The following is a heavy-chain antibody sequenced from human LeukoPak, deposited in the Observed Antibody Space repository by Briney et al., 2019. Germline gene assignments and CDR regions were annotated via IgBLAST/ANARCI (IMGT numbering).Heavy chain of an antibody. CDR2: MYSGGST. CDR3: AREQVVVGRGYYGMDV. Sequence: PGGSLRLSCAASGFTVSSNYMNWVRQAPGKGLEWVSVMYSGGSTFYGDSVKGRFTISRDNSMNTLYLQTNSLRVDDTAVYYCAREQVVVGRGYYGMDVWGQGTTVTVSS. J-gene: IGHJ6*02. CDR1: GFTVSSNY. V-gene: IGHV3-66*01. D-gene: IGHD2-2*01.